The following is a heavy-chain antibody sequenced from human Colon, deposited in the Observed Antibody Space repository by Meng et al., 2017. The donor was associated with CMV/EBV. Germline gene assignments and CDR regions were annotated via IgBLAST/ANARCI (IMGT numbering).Heavy chain of an antibody. V-gene: IGHV4-61*08. Sequence: SETLSLTCSVSGDSISRGGYYWSWIRQPPGKGLEWIGFIYYTGTTKYNPSLSSRVTMSVDTSKNQFSLRLTSVTAADTAVYYCAGNVELEPTAKVLWDSWGQGMLVTVSS. CDR2: IYYTGTT. J-gene: IGHJ4*02. CDR3: AGNVELEPTAKVLWDS. D-gene: IGHD1-1*01. CDR1: GDSISRGGYY.